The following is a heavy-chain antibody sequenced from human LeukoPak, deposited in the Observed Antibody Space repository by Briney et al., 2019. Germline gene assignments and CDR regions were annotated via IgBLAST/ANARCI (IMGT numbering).Heavy chain of an antibody. CDR3: ARARGDYDSSGYLGK. CDR2: ISGSGDST. J-gene: IGHJ4*02. D-gene: IGHD3-22*01. CDR1: GFTLRSYV. V-gene: IGHV3-23*01. Sequence: GGSLRLSCAASGFTLRSYVMSWVRQAPGKGLEWVSGISGSGDSTYYADSVKGRFTISRDNSKNTLYLQMNSLRAEDTAVYYCARARGDYDSSGYLGKWGQGTLVTVSS.